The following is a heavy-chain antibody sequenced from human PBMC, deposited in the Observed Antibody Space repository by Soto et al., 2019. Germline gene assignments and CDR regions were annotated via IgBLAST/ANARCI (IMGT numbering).Heavy chain of an antibody. Sequence: EVQLVESGGGLVQPGGSLRLSCAASGFTFSSYWMSWFRQAPGKGLEWVANIKQDGSEKDYVDSVKSRFTISRDNAKNSLYLQMNSLRAEDTAVYYCARSIAARLNWFDPWGQGTLVTVSS. D-gene: IGHD6-6*01. CDR2: IKQDGSEK. CDR1: GFTFSSYW. CDR3: ARSIAARLNWFDP. V-gene: IGHV3-7*01. J-gene: IGHJ5*02.